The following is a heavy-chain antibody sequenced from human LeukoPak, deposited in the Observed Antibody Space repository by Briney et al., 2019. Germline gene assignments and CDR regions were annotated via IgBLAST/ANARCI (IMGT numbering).Heavy chain of an antibody. CDR1: GGSISSSSYY. CDR3: ARQKGYSSGWYFDY. J-gene: IGHJ4*02. CDR2: IYYSGST. Sequence: SETLSLTCTVSGGSISSSSYYWGWLRQPPGKGLKWLGSIYYSGSTYYNPSLKSRVTISVDTSKNQFSLKLSSVTAADTAVYYCARQKGYSSGWYFDYWGQGTLVTVSS. V-gene: IGHV4-39*01. D-gene: IGHD6-19*01.